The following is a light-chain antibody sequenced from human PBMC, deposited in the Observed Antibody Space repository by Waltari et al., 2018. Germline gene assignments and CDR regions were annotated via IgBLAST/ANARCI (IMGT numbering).Light chain of an antibody. CDR1: SSDVGGFNH. CDR2: DVS. V-gene: IGLV2-14*03. J-gene: IGLJ1*01. Sequence: QSALTQPAPVSGSPGQSITISCTGTSSDVGGFNHVPWYQQHPAKAPKLMIYDVSSRPSGVSNRFFGSKSGNTASLTISGLQAEDEAVYFCSSYSTSLTPYVFGPGTKVTVL. CDR3: SSYSTSLTPYV.